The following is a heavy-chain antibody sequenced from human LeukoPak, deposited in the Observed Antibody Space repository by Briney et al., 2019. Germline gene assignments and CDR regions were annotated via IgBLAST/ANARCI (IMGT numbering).Heavy chain of an antibody. CDR3: ARDIFSGGGMDV. V-gene: IGHV3-33*08. D-gene: IGHD3-9*01. CDR2: IWYDGSNK. CDR1: GFTLSNHW. Sequence: GGSLRLSCAASGFTLSNHWMHWVRQAPGKGLEWVAVIWYDGSNKYYADSVKGRFTISRDNSKNTLYLQMNSLRAEDTAVYYCARDIFSGGGMDVWGQGTTVTVSS. J-gene: IGHJ6*02.